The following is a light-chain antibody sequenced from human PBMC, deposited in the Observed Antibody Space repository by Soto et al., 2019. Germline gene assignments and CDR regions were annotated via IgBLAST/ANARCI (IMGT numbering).Light chain of an antibody. Sequence: DVVMTQSPFSLPVTLGQPASISCSSSQSLVYSDGNTYLNWFLQRPGQSPRRLMYQVSKRDSGVPDRFSGSGSDTDFTLRISRVEAEDVGVYYCMQGTHWPRYTFGQGTRLEIK. CDR1: QSLVYSDGNTY. CDR3: MQGTHWPRYT. V-gene: IGKV2-30*01. CDR2: QVS. J-gene: IGKJ2*01.